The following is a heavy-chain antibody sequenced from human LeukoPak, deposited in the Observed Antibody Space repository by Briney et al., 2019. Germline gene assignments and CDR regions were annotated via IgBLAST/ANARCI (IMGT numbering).Heavy chain of an antibody. D-gene: IGHD4-11*01. CDR3: ARALLYSNYELDY. CDR1: GFTFSSYG. J-gene: IGHJ4*02. CDR2: ISYDGSNK. V-gene: IGHV3-30*03. Sequence: GGSLRLSCAASGFTFSSYGMHWVRQAPGKGLEWVAVISYDGSNKYYADSVKGRFTISRDNSKNTLYLQMNSLRAEDTAVYYCARALLYSNYELDYWGQGTLVTVSS.